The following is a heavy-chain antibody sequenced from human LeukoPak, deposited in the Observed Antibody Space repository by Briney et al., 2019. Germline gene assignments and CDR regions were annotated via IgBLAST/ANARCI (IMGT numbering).Heavy chain of an antibody. D-gene: IGHD3-22*01. Sequence: GGSLRLSCAASGFTFSSYSMDWVRQAPGKGLEWVSYISAISSSSTYYADSVKGRFTISRDNARNSLYLQMNSLRAEDTAVYYCARDFHRRYYDSSGYNAFDIWGQGTMVTVSS. CDR3: ARDFHRRYYDSSGYNAFDI. J-gene: IGHJ3*02. V-gene: IGHV3-48*04. CDR2: ISAISSSST. CDR1: GFTFSSYS.